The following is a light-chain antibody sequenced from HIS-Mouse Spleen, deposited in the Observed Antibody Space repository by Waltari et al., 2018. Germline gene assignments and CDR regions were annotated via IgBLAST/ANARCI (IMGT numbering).Light chain of an antibody. V-gene: IGLV2-23*01. CDR2: EGS. Sequence: QSAPTQPASVSGSPGQSITISRTGSSRDVGSYNLLSWYQQHPVKAPKPMIYEGSKRPSGVSNRFSGSKSGNTASLTISGLQAEDEADYYCCSYAGSYWVFGGGTKLTVL. J-gene: IGLJ3*02. CDR3: CSYAGSYWV. CDR1: SRDVGSYNL.